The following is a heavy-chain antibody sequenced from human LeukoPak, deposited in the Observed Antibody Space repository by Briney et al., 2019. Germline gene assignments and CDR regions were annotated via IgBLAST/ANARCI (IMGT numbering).Heavy chain of an antibody. CDR1: GGSISSGGYY. J-gene: IGHJ4*02. Sequence: TLSLTCTVSGGSISSGGYYWSWIRQPPGKGLEWIGYIYHSGSTYYNPSLKSRVTISVDRSKNQFSLKLSSVTAADTAVYYCARDLWGRASYYWGQGTLVTVSS. CDR3: ARDLWGRASYY. D-gene: IGHD3-16*01. V-gene: IGHV4-30-2*01. CDR2: IYHSGST.